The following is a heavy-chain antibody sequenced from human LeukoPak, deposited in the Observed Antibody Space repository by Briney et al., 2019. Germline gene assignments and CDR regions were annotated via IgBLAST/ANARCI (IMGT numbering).Heavy chain of an antibody. Sequence: GGSLRLSCAASGFTFSSYSMNWVRQAPGKGLEWVSYISSSSSTIYYADFVKGRFTISRDNAKNSLYLQMNSLRAEDTAVYYCARDPGSSSAYYFDYWGQGTLVTVSS. CDR2: ISSSSSTI. CDR1: GFTFSSYS. CDR3: ARDPGSSSAYYFDY. J-gene: IGHJ4*02. V-gene: IGHV3-48*01. D-gene: IGHD3-10*01.